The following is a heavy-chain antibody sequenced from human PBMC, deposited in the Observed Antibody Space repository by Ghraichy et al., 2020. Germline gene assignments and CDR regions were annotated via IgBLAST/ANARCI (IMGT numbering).Heavy chain of an antibody. D-gene: IGHD3-10*01. V-gene: IGHV1-2*02. CDR1: GYTFTGYY. CDR2: INPNSGGT. J-gene: IGHJ6*02. CDR3: ARGPTKYYYGSGSYYPHNNYYYYGMDV. Sequence: ASVKVSCKASGYTFTGYYMHWVRQAPGQGLEWMGWINPNSGGTNYAQKFQGRVTMTRDTSISTAYMELSRLRSDDTAVYYCARGPTKYYYGSGSYYPHNNYYYYGMDVWGQGTTVTVSS.